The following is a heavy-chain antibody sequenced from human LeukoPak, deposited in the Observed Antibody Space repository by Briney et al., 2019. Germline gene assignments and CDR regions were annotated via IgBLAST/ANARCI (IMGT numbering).Heavy chain of an antibody. CDR3: ARDRAAGMVSLYYYYGMDV. Sequence: SETLSLTCTVSGGSISSYYWSWIRQPPGKGLEWIGYIYYSGSTNYNPSLKSRVTISVDTSKNQFSLKLSSVTAADTAVYYCARDRAAGMVSLYYYYGMDVWGQGTTVTVSS. J-gene: IGHJ6*02. V-gene: IGHV4-59*01. CDR1: GGSISSYY. D-gene: IGHD6-13*01. CDR2: IYYSGST.